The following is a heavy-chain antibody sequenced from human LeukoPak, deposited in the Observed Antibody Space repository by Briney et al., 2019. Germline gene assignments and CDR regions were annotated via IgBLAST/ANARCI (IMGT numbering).Heavy chain of an antibody. D-gene: IGHD2-21*02. J-gene: IGHJ5*02. CDR2: IKEDGSRQ. CDR3: ARDGVTSPVDP. Sequence: GGSLRLSCAASGFTFNNYWMSWVRQAPGKGLEWLANIKEDGSRQYYVDSVKGRFTISRDNAERSLFLQMNSLRAEDTGVYYCARDGVTSPVDPWGQGTLVTVSS. V-gene: IGHV3-7*01. CDR1: GFTFNNYW.